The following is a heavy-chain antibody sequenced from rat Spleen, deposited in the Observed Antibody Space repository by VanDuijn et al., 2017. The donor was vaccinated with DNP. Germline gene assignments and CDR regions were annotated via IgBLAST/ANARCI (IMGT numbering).Heavy chain of an antibody. V-gene: IGHV3-1*01. CDR2: ISHSGST. Sequence: VQLQESGPGLVRPSQSLSLTCSVTGYSITSNYWGWIRKFPGNKMEWIGHISHSGSTSYNPSLKSRISITRDTSNNQFFLQLNSVTTEDTATYYCARGLNYGGYIYSWYFDFWGPGTMVTVSS. CDR1: GYSITSNY. CDR3: ARGLNYGGYIYSWYFDF. J-gene: IGHJ1*01. D-gene: IGHD1-11*01.